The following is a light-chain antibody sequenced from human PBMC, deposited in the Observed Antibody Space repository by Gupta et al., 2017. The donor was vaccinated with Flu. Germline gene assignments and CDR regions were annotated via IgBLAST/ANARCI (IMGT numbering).Light chain of an antibody. CDR3: QQRSKFPLT. J-gene: IGKJ4*01. V-gene: IGKV3-11*01. Sequence: EIVLTQSPATLPLSPGERATLSCRASQSITTYLAWYQHKPGQAPRLLIYDASDRATGIPARFSGSGSGTDFTLTISSLEPEDFAVYYCQQRSKFPLTFGGGTKVEIK. CDR1: QSITTY. CDR2: DAS.